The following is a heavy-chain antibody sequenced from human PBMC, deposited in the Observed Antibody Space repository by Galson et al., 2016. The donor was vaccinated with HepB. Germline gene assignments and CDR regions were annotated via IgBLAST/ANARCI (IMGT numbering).Heavy chain of an antibody. Sequence: SLRLSCAASGFPFSGYSMTWVRQAPGKGLEWVAAIVGSGGDTDYAGSVEGRFTISRDNSKNTLYLQMNSLRAEGTAVYYCAKRAYISSGWFDFWGQGTVVTVSS. CDR2: IVGSGGDT. D-gene: IGHD6-19*01. CDR3: AKRAYISSGWFDF. CDR1: GFPFSGYS. V-gene: IGHV3-23*01. J-gene: IGHJ5*01.